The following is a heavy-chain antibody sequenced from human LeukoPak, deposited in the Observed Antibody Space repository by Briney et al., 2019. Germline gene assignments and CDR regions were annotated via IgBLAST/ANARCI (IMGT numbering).Heavy chain of an antibody. J-gene: IGHJ4*02. CDR1: GYTFTSYY. CDR2: INPSGGIT. CDR3: ARGGKIAVASFDY. D-gene: IGHD6-19*01. Sequence: ASVKVSCKASGYTFTSYYMHWVRQAPRQALEWRGIINPSGGITSYAQKFQGRVTMTRHTSTTTVYMELSSLRSEDTAVYYCARGGKIAVASFDYWGQGTLVSVSS. V-gene: IGHV1-46*01.